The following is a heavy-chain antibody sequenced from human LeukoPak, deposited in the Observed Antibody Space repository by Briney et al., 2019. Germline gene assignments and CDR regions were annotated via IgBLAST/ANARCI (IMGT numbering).Heavy chain of an antibody. CDR1: GGSISSSSYY. CDR3: ARPTLSYSSSWYTPWYFDY. J-gene: IGHJ4*02. Sequence: SETLSLTCTVSGGSISSSSYYWGWIRQPLGKGLEWIGSIYYSGSTYYNPSLKSRVTISVDTSKNQFSLKLSSVTAADTAVYYCARPTLSYSSSWYTPWYFDYWGQGTLVTVSS. CDR2: IYYSGST. D-gene: IGHD6-13*01. V-gene: IGHV4-39*01.